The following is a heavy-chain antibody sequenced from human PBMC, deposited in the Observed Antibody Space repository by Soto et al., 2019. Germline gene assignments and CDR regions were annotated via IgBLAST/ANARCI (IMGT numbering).Heavy chain of an antibody. Sequence: WGSLRLSCSASVFTFSRYWMHWFRQAPGKGLVWVSRIDSYGSATSQVDSVEGRFTISRDNAKNTLYLQMNSLRAEDTAVYYCARGWVEGLSRQPPTDYWGQGTLVTVSS. CDR1: VFTFSRYW. J-gene: IGHJ4*02. V-gene: IGHV3-74*01. CDR3: ARGWVEGLSRQPPTDY. D-gene: IGHD3-3*01. CDR2: IDSYGSAT.